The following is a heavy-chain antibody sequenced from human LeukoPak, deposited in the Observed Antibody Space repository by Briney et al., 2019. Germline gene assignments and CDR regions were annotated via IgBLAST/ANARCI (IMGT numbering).Heavy chain of an antibody. V-gene: IGHV4-59*08. D-gene: IGHD5-18*01. CDR2: IYYSGST. J-gene: IGHJ4*02. CDR1: GGSTSTYY. Sequence: SETLSLTCSVFGGSTSTYYWSWIRQPPGKGLEWIGYIYYSGSTSYNPSLKSRVTISVDTSKNQFSLELSSVTAADTAVYYCARHGVVDTSRKYYFDYWGQGTLVTVSS. CDR3: ARHGVVDTSRKYYFDY.